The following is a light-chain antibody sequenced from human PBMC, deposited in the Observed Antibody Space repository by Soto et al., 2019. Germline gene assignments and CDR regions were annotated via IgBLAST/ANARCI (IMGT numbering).Light chain of an antibody. Sequence: EIVLTQSPGTLSLSPGERATLSCKTSQTISSGFLAWYQQKPGQAPRLLIYGASSRATGIPDMFSGSGSGTDFTLTISRLEPEDSPVYYCQLLTFGGGTKVEIK. CDR1: QTISSGF. CDR3: QLLT. J-gene: IGKJ4*01. CDR2: GAS. V-gene: IGKV3-20*01.